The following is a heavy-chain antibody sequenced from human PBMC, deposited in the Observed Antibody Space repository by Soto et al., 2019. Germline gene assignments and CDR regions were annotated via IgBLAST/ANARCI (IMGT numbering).Heavy chain of an antibody. D-gene: IGHD3-16*01. V-gene: IGHV3-74*01. J-gene: IGHJ6*02. Sequence: EVQLVESGGGLVLPGGSLRLSCAASGFTFSRYWMHWVRQAPGKGLVWVSRISSYGSETHYADSVKGRFNSSRDNAKNTLYLQMKSLRDEDTAVYYCASNYAYAEGYYWYGIDVWGQGTTVTVSS. CDR2: ISSYGSET. CDR1: GFTFSRYW. CDR3: ASNYAYAEGYYWYGIDV.